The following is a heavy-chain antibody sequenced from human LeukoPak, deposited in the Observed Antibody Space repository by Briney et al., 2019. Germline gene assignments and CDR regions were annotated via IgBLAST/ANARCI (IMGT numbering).Heavy chain of an antibody. Sequence: PSETLSLTCAVSDDSFSSHYWTWIRQPPGKGLEWIGYISYIGSTNYTPYLKSRVTISIDTSRNQFSLRLSSETAADTAVYYCARDLVTVTKGFDIWGQGTMVSVSS. D-gene: IGHD4-17*01. CDR2: ISYIGST. CDR3: ARDLVTVTKGFDI. J-gene: IGHJ3*02. CDR1: DDSFSSHY. V-gene: IGHV4-59*11.